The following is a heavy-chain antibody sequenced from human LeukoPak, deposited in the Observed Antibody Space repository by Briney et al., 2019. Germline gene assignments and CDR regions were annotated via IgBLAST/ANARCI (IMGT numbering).Heavy chain of an antibody. CDR2: ISSFSSTI. CDR1: GFTFSSYS. CDR3: VKRSGLYFDY. D-gene: IGHD1-26*01. Sequence: GGSLRLSCAASGFTFSSYSINWVRQAPGKGLEWVSYISSFSSTIYYADSVKGRFTISRDNAKNSLYLQMNSLRDEDTAVYYCVKRSGLYFDYWGQGILVTVSS. J-gene: IGHJ4*02. V-gene: IGHV3-48*02.